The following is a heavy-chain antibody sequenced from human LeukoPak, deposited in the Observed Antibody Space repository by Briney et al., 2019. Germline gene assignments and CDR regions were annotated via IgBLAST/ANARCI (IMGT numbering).Heavy chain of an antibody. J-gene: IGHJ4*02. CDR3: ARVTYSSSSNYFDY. Sequence: GXSLRLSCAASGFTFSSYSMNWVRQAPGKGLEWVSSISSSSSDIYYADSVKGRFTISRDNAKNSLYLQMNSLRAEDTAVYYCARVTYSSSSNYFDYWGQGTLVTVSS. CDR1: GFTFSSYS. D-gene: IGHD6-6*01. V-gene: IGHV3-21*01. CDR2: ISSSSSDI.